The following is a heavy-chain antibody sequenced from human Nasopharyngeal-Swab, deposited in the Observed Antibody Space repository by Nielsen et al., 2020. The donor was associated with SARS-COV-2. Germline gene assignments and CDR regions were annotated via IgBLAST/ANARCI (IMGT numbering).Heavy chain of an antibody. CDR2: ISYDGSDK. Sequence: GGSLRLSCATSGFRFGSYGMHWVRQAPGKGLEWVAVISYDGSDKYYADSVKGRFTISRDNSKNTLYLQMNSLRAEDTAVYYCAKDGIGIAVAGIDYWGQGTLVTVSS. J-gene: IGHJ4*02. V-gene: IGHV3-30*18. CDR3: AKDGIGIAVAGIDY. D-gene: IGHD6-19*01. CDR1: GFRFGSYG.